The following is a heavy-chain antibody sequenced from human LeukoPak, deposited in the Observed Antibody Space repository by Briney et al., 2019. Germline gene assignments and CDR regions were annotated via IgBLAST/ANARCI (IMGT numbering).Heavy chain of an antibody. CDR2: IYSGGST. CDR1: GFTVSSNY. V-gene: IGHV3-66*01. Sequence: GGSLRLSCAASGFTVSSNYMSWVRQAPGKGLEWVSVIYSGGSTYYADSVKGRFTISRDNSKNTLYLQVNSLRAEDTAVYYCAIGPRDFWSGYYSPRTTPNDYWGQGTLVTVSS. CDR3: AIGPRDFWSGYYSPRTTPNDY. D-gene: IGHD3-3*01. J-gene: IGHJ4*02.